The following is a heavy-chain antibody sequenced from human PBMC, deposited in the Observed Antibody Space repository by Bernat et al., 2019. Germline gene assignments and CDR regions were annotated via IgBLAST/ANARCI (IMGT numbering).Heavy chain of an antibody. CDR1: GFTFSSYA. CDR2: ISYDGSNK. Sequence: QVQLVESGRGVVQPGRSLRLSCAASGFTFSSYAMHWVRQAPGKGLEWVAVISYDGSNKYYADSVKGRFTISRDNAKNSLYLQMNSLRAEDTAVYYCAITDGSTWSDDYYYYGMDVWGQGTTVNGSS. V-gene: IGHV3-30-3*01. J-gene: IGHJ6*01. D-gene: IGHD6-13*01. CDR3: AITDGSTWSDDYYYYGMDV.